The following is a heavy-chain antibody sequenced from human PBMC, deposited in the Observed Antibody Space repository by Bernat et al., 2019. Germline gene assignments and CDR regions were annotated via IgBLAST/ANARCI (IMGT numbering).Heavy chain of an antibody. V-gene: IGHV3-30*18. D-gene: IGHD5-24*01. Sequence: QVQLVESGGGVVQPGRSLRLSCAASGFTFSSYGMHWVRQAPGKGLEWVAVISYDGSNKYYADSVKGRFTISRDNSKNTLYLQMNSLRAEDTAVYYCAKEYNFGWFDPWGQGTLVTVSS. CDR2: ISYDGSNK. CDR1: GFTFSSYG. J-gene: IGHJ5*02. CDR3: AKEYNFGWFDP.